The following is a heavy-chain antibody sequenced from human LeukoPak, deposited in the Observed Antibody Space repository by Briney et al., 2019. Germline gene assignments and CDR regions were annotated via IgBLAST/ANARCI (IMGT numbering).Heavy chain of an antibody. CDR3: ARAEWELLPFDY. Sequence: ASVKVSCKASGYTVTSDGISWVRQAPGQGLEWMGWISAYNGNTNYAQKLQGRVTMTTDTSTSTAYMELRSLRSDDTAVYYCARAEWELLPFDYWGQGTLVTVSS. CDR1: GYTVTSDG. D-gene: IGHD1-26*01. J-gene: IGHJ4*02. V-gene: IGHV1-18*01. CDR2: ISAYNGNT.